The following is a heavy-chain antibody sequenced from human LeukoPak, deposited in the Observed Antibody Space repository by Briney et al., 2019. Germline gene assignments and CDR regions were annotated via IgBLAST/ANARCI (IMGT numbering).Heavy chain of an antibody. D-gene: IGHD6-13*01. CDR1: GGSISSSSYY. CDR3: ARTIAAPSPYFDY. CDR2: IYYSGST. V-gene: IGHV4-39*07. J-gene: IGHJ4*02. Sequence: SETPSLTCTVSGGSISSSSYYWGWIRQPPGKGLEWIGSIYYSGSTYYNPSLKSRVTISVDRSKNQFSLKLSSVTAADTAVYYCARTIAAPSPYFDYWGQGTLVTVSS.